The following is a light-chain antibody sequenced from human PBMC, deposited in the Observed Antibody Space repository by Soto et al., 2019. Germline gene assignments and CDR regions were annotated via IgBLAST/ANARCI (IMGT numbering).Light chain of an antibody. CDR1: QSVLDNSTNKSY. CDR3: HQYYTTPHT. V-gene: IGKV4-1*01. J-gene: IGKJ2*01. Sequence: VLTQSPSSLAVSLGERATVNCRSSQSVLDNSTNKSYLAWYQKKPGHPPKLLVHWASVREAGVPDRFSGGGSGTDFTLTISSLQAEDVAVYYCHQYYTTPHTFGQGTHLEIK. CDR2: WAS.